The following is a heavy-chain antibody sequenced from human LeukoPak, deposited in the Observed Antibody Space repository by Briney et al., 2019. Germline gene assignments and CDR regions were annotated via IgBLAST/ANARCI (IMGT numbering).Heavy chain of an antibody. CDR2: IYYSGST. V-gene: IGHV4-59*01. Sequence: PSETLSLTCTVSGGSISSYYWSWIRQPLGKGLEWIGYIYYSGSTNYNPSLKSRVTISVDTSKNQFSLKLSSVTAADTAVYYCARSTYDYVWGSYEYWGQGTLVTVSS. J-gene: IGHJ4*02. CDR1: GGSISSYY. CDR3: ARSTYDYVWGSYEY. D-gene: IGHD3-16*01.